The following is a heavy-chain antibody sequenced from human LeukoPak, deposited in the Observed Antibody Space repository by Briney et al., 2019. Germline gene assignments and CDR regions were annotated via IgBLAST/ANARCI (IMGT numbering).Heavy chain of an antibody. D-gene: IGHD5-18*01. V-gene: IGHV1-18*01. CDR1: GYTFSSYG. J-gene: IGHJ3*02. CDR2: ISTYNGIT. CDR3: ARVTSRYSYGPRNPFDI. Sequence: ASVKVSCKASGYTFSSYGVSWVRQAPEQGLEWMGWISTYNGITNYAQNLQGRVTMTTDTSTSTAYMELRSLRSDDTAVYYCARVTSRYSYGPRNPFDIWGQGTMVTVSS.